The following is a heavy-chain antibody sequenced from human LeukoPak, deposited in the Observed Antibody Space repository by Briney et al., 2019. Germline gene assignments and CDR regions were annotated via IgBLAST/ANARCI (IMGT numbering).Heavy chain of an antibody. J-gene: IGHJ5*02. D-gene: IGHD2-15*01. V-gene: IGHV1-2*02. CDR2: INPNSGGT. CDR3: AREVVAASTFDP. Sequence: ASVKVSCKTSGYTFTGYYIHWVRQAPGQGLEWMGWINPNSGGTNYAQKFQGRVTMTRDTSISTAYMELSRLRSDDTAVYYCAREVVAASTFDPWGQGTLVTVSS. CDR1: GYTFTGYY.